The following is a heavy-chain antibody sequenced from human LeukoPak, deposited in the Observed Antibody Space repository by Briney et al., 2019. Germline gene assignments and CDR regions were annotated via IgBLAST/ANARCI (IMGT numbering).Heavy chain of an antibody. Sequence: ASVKVSCKASGYTFTDYYIHWVQQAPGQGLEWMGRVDPEDGKTMYAEKFKGRVTILADTSTDTAYMELTSLRSNDTALYYCTTEGDFYDTQPLPWGQGTLVTVSS. CDR3: TTEGDFYDTQPLP. J-gene: IGHJ5*02. CDR2: VDPEDGKT. CDR1: GYTFTDYY. D-gene: IGHD2/OR15-2a*01. V-gene: IGHV1-69-2*01.